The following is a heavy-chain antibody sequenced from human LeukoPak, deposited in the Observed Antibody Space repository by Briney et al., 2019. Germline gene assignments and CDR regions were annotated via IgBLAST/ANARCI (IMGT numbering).Heavy chain of an antibody. J-gene: IGHJ4*02. CDR2: IYYSGST. V-gene: IGHV4-59*01. D-gene: IGHD3-22*01. CDR3: ARATNYYDSSGYYPRPHFDY. Sequence: SETLSLTCTVSGGSISSYYWSWIRQPPGKGLEWIGYIYYSGSTHYNPSLKSRVTISVDTSKNQFSLKLSSLTAADTAVYYCARATNYYDSSGYYPRPHFDYWGRGTLVTVSS. CDR1: GGSISSYY.